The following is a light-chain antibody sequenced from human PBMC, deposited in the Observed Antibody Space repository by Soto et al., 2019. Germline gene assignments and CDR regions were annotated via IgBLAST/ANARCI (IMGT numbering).Light chain of an antibody. CDR3: QQYNSYST. Sequence: DIQMTQSPSTLSASVGDRVTITCRSSQSISSWLAWYKQKPGKAPKLLIYKASSLESGVPSRFSGSGSGTEFTLPSSSLQPDDFATYYCQQYNSYSTFGQGTKLEIK. V-gene: IGKV1-5*03. CDR1: QSISSW. CDR2: KAS. J-gene: IGKJ2*01.